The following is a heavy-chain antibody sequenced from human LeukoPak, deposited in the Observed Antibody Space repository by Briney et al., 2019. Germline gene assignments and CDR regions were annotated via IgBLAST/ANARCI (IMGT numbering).Heavy chain of an antibody. CDR1: GGSFSGYY. CDR2: INHSGST. D-gene: IGHD3-10*01. J-gene: IGHJ1*01. CDR3: ARDEVRFPRVFQH. Sequence: SETLSLTCAVYGGSFSGYYWSWIRQPPGKGLEWIGEINHSGSTNYNPSLKSRVTMSLDTSKDQFSLKLSSVTAADTAVYYCARDEVRFPRVFQHWGQGTLVTVSP. V-gene: IGHV4-34*01.